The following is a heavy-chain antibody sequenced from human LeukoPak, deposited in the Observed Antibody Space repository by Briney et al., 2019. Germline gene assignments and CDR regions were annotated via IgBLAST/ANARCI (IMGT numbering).Heavy chain of an antibody. CDR2: INLSVST. D-gene: IGHD2-2*01. J-gene: IGHJ5*02. CDR1: GGSFSGYY. CDR3: ARGVVAPLYCSSTSCYWLRNPRWFDP. Sequence: SETLSLTCAVYGGSFSGYYWSWIRQPPGKGLEWIGEINLSVSTNSNPSLKSRVTISVDTSKNQFSLKLSSVTAADTAVYYCARGVVAPLYCSSTSCYWLRNPRWFDPWGQGALVTVSS. V-gene: IGHV4-34*01.